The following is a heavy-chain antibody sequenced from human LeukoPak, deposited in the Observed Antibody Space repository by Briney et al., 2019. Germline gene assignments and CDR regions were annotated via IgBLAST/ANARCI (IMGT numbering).Heavy chain of an antibody. V-gene: IGHV3-23*01. D-gene: IGHD6-19*01. J-gene: IGHJ4*02. CDR2: ISGSGDST. CDR1: GFTFSSYA. CDR3: APLAVAGPDLDH. Sequence: GGSLRLSCAASGFTFSSYAMSWVRQAPGRGLDWVSAISGSGDSTYYADSVKGRFTISRDNSKNTLHLQMNSLRAEDTAVYYCAPLAVAGPDLDHWGQGTLVTVSS.